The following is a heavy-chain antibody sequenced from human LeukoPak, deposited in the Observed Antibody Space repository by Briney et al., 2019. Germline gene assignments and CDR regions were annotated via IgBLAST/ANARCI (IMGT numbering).Heavy chain of an antibody. Sequence: PGGSLRLSCVASGFPFSSYSMNWVRQAPGKGLEWVSFISGSSSIIDYADSVKGRLTISRDNGKNSLFLHMNSLRAEDTAVYYCARKNTTSSEDYWGQGTLVTVSS. CDR2: ISGSSSII. CDR3: ARKNTTSSEDY. V-gene: IGHV3-48*01. J-gene: IGHJ4*02. CDR1: GFPFSSYS. D-gene: IGHD6-6*01.